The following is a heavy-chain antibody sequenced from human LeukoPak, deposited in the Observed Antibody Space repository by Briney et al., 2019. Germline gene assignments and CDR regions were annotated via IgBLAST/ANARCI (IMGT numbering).Heavy chain of an antibody. V-gene: IGHV4-39*07. J-gene: IGHJ4*02. D-gene: IGHD2-15*01. Sequence: SETLSLTCTVSGGSISSSSYYWGWIRQPPGEGLEWIGSIYYSGSTYYNPSLKSRVTISVDTSKNQFSLKLSSVTAADTAVYYCGGGGPSGYWGQGTLVTVSS. CDR1: GGSISSSSYY. CDR3: GGGGPSGY. CDR2: IYYSGST.